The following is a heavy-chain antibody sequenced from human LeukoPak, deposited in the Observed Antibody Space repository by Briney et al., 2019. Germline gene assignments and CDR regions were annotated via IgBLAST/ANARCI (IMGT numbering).Heavy chain of an antibody. J-gene: IGHJ4*02. CDR3: ARGGLLWFGELPRESLGY. D-gene: IGHD3-10*01. CDR1: GYTFTGYY. Sequence: GASVKVSCKASGYTFTGYYMRWVRQAPGQGLEWMGWINPNSGGTNYAQKFQGWVTMTRDTSISTAYMELSRLRSDDTAVYYCARGGLLWFGELPRESLGYWGQGTLVTVSS. V-gene: IGHV1-2*04. CDR2: INPNSGGT.